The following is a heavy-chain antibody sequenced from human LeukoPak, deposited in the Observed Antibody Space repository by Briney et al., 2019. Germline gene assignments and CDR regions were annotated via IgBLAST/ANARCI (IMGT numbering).Heavy chain of an antibody. D-gene: IGHD2-2*01. Sequence: SEILSLTCTVSGDSINNNYWSWIRLPAGKGLEWIGRIYSNGSTNYNPSLKSRVSISVDKFKNKLSLKLTSVTAADTAMYYCARDSCRSRSCYNNWFDPWGQGTLVTVSS. J-gene: IGHJ5*02. CDR2: IYSNGST. V-gene: IGHV4-4*07. CDR1: GDSINNNY. CDR3: ARDSCRSRSCYNNWFDP.